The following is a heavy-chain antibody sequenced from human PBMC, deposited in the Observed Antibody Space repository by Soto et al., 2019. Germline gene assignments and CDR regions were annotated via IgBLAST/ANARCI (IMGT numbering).Heavy chain of an antibody. CDR3: ARTYYDFWSGYYEPQYFDY. D-gene: IGHD3-3*01. CDR2: IYYSGST. J-gene: IGHJ4*02. CDR1: GGSISSYY. Sequence: PSETLSLTCTVSGGSISSYYWSWIRQPPGKGLEWIGYIYYSGSTNYNPSLKSRVTISVDTSKNQFSLKLSSVTAADTAVYYCARTYYDFWSGYYEPQYFDYWGQGTRVTVSS. V-gene: IGHV4-59*01.